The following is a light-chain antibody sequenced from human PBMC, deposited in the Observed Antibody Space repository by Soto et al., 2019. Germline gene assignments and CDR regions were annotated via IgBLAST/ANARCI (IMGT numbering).Light chain of an antibody. CDR3: QQANSFPFT. J-gene: IGKJ3*01. Sequence: DIQMTQSPSSVSASVGDRVTITCRASQGIDTWLAWFQQKPGEAPRLLVYDTSSLQSGVPSRFSGSRSGTLFTLTISSLQPEDFATYYCQQANSFPFTFGPGTKADIK. V-gene: IGKV1D-12*01. CDR2: DTS. CDR1: QGIDTW.